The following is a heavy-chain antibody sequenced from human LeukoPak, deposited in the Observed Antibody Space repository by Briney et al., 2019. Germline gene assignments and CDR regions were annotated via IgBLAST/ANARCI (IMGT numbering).Heavy chain of an antibody. CDR1: GYTFTSYY. CDR2: TNPSGGST. D-gene: IGHD4-17*01. CDR3: ARGPDYGDYARQRWKNWFDP. J-gene: IGHJ5*02. V-gene: IGHV1-46*01. Sequence: GASVKVSCKASGYTFTSYYMHWVRQAPGQGLEWMGLTNPSGGSTSYAQNFQGRVTMTRDTSISTAYMELSRLRSDDTAVYYCARGPDYGDYARQRWKNWFDPWGQGTLVTVSS.